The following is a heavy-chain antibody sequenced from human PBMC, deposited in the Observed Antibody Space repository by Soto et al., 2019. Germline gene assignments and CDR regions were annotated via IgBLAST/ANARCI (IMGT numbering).Heavy chain of an antibody. CDR1: GGSISSGGYY. Sequence: TLSLTCTVSGGSISSGGYYWSWIRQHPGKGLEWIGYIYYSGSTYYNPSLKSRVTISVGTSKNQFPLKLSSVTAADTAVYYCARGHILTGPPDYWGQGTLVTVSS. CDR3: ARGHILTGPPDY. D-gene: IGHD3-9*01. J-gene: IGHJ4*02. CDR2: IYYSGST. V-gene: IGHV4-31*02.